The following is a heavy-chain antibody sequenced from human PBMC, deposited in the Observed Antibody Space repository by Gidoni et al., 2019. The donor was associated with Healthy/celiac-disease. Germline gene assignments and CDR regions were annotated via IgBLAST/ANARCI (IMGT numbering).Heavy chain of an antibody. V-gene: IGHV3-21*01. D-gene: IGHD6-13*01. J-gene: IGHJ4*02. CDR3: ARDKFRAAAVFDY. Sequence: EVQLVESGGGLVKPGGSLRLSCAASGFTFSSYSMNWVRQAPGKGREWVSSISSSSSYIYYADSVKGRFTISRDNAKNSLYLQMNSLRAEDTAVYYCARDKFRAAAVFDYWGQGTLVTVSS. CDR1: GFTFSSYS. CDR2: ISSSSSYI.